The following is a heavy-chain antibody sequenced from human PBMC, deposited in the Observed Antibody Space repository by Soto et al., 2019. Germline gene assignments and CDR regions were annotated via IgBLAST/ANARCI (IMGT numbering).Heavy chain of an antibody. CDR1: GFPFSSYG. CDR2: ISYDGSNK. CDR3: AGGQYYFDY. J-gene: IGHJ4*02. Sequence: QVQLVESGGGVVQSGTSLRLSCAASGFPFSSYGMHWVRQAPGKGLEWVAQISYDGSNKFYADSVKGRFTISRDNSKNTLYLQMSSLIGDDTAVYYCAGGQYYFDYCGQGTVVYVSS. D-gene: IGHD2-15*01. V-gene: IGHV3-30*03.